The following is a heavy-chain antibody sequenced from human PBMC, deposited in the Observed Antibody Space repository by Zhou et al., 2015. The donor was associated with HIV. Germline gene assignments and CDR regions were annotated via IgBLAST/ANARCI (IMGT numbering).Heavy chain of an antibody. CDR2: IIPIFGTA. CDR1: GGTFSSYA. Sequence: QVQLVQSGAEVKKPGSSVKVSCKASGGTFSSYAISWVRQAPGQGLEWMGGIIPIFGTANYAQKFQGRVTITADESTSTAYMELSSLRSEDTAVYYCASTGVDIVLMVYARDYYYYYGMDVWGQGTTVTVSS. V-gene: IGHV1-69*01. J-gene: IGHJ6*02. D-gene: IGHD2-8*01. CDR3: ASTGVDIVLMVYARDYYYYYGMDV.